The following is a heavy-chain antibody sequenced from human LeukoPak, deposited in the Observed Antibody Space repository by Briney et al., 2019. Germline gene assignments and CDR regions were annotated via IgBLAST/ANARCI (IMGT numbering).Heavy chain of an antibody. Sequence: GGSLRLSGAASGFTFSSYAMNWVRQTPGEGLEWVSAISGSGGSTYYADSVKGRFTISRDNSKNTLYLQMDSLRAEDTAVYYCAKGETTTVTTLSDYWGQGTLVTVSS. J-gene: IGHJ4*02. D-gene: IGHD4-17*01. CDR1: GFTFSSYA. CDR2: ISGSGGST. CDR3: AKGETTTVTTLSDY. V-gene: IGHV3-23*01.